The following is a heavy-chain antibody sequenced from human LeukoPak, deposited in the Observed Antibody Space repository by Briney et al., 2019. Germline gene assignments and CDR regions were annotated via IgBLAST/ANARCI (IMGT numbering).Heavy chain of an antibody. Sequence: KPSETLSLTCAVSDDSFSSHYWTWIRQPPGKELEWIGYISYIGSTNYNPSLKSRVTMSVDTSKNQFSLKLSSVTAADTAVYYCARDTGSYYRVYYYYYMDVWGKGTTVTVSS. CDR2: ISYIGST. D-gene: IGHD3-10*01. V-gene: IGHV4-59*11. CDR3: ARDTGSYYRVYYYYYMDV. J-gene: IGHJ6*03. CDR1: DDSFSSHY.